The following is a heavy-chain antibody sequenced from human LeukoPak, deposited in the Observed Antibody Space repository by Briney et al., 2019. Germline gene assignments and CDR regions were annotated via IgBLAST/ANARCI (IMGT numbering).Heavy chain of an antibody. D-gene: IGHD6-13*01. J-gene: IGHJ6*02. Sequence: SETLSLTCTVSGGSISSSSYYWGWIRQPPGKGLEWIGSIYYSGSTYYNPSLKSRVTISVDTSKNQFSLKLSSVTAADTAVYYCARHREQQLYGMDVWGQGTTVTVSS. CDR1: GGSISSSSYY. CDR3: ARHREQQLYGMDV. V-gene: IGHV4-39*01. CDR2: IYYSGST.